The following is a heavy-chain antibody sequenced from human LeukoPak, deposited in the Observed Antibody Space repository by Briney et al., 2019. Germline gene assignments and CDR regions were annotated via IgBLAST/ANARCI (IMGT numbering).Heavy chain of an antibody. J-gene: IGHJ5*02. Sequence: PGGSLRLSCTASGFSFSGHWMHWARQLPGKGLVWVSRISPTGSTTSYADSVKGRFTVSRDNAKNTLYLQVNNLRAEDTAVYYCAKCSTSAYTSGWCNWIDPWGQGTLVTVSS. CDR2: ISPTGSTT. V-gene: IGHV3-74*01. CDR1: GFSFSGHW. CDR3: AKCSTSAYTSGWCNWIDP. D-gene: IGHD6-19*01.